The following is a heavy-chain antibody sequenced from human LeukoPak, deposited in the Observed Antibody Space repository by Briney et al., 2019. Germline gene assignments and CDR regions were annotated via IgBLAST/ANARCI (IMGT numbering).Heavy chain of an antibody. CDR1: GYTFTSYG. CDR3: ASRVVPAAMGAFDI. V-gene: IGHV1-18*04. D-gene: IGHD2-2*01. J-gene: IGHJ3*02. Sequence: GASVKVSCKASGYTFTSYGISWVRQAPGQGLEWMGWISAYNGNTNYAQKLQGRVTMTTDTSTSTAYMELSSLRSEDTAVYYCASRVVPAAMGAFDIWGQGTMVTVSS. CDR2: ISAYNGNT.